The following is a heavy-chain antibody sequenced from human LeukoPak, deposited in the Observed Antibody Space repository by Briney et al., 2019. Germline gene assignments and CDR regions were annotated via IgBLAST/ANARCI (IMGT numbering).Heavy chain of an antibody. J-gene: IGHJ1*01. D-gene: IGHD2/OR15-2a*01. CDR3: ARKYLY. V-gene: IGHV4-39*01. CDR2: ISNTGIT. Sequence: SETLSLTCTVSGGSISSGYSFWGWIRQPPEKGLEWIGSISNTGITDYNPSLRSRVTISEDASKSQFSLRLTSVTGADTAVYYCARKYLYWGQGILVTVS. CDR1: GGSISSGYSF.